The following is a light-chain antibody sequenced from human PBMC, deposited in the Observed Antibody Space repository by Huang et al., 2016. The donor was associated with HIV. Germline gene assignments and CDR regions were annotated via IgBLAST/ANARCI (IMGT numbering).Light chain of an antibody. Sequence: EIVLTQSPATLSLAPGEGATLSCRASRSVSNYLAWCQQKPGQAPRLLIYDAANRATGIPLRFSGSWSWTDFTLTISSLEPEDFAVYYCQQRDNWAWTFGQGTKVEVK. J-gene: IGKJ1*01. V-gene: IGKV3-11*01. CDR1: RSVSNY. CDR2: DAA. CDR3: QQRDNWAWT.